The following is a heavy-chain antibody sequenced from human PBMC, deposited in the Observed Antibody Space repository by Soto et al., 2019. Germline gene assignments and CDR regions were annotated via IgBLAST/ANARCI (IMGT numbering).Heavy chain of an antibody. CDR1: GYTFTGYY. CDR2: INPNSGGT. D-gene: IGHD3-22*01. V-gene: IGHV1-2*04. J-gene: IGHJ4*02. CDR3: ARGGTYYYDSSGYSFFDY. Sequence: ASVKVSCKASGYTFTGYYMHWVRQAPGQGLEWMGWINPNSGGTNYAQKFQGWVTMTRDTSISTAYMELSRLRSDDTAVYYCARGGTYYYDSSGYSFFDYWGQGTLVTVSS.